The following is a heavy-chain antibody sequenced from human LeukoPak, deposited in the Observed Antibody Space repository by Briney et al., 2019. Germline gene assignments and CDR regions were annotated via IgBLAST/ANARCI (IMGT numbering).Heavy chain of an antibody. CDR1: GGTFRSYA. V-gene: IGHV1-69*06. CDR2: IILIFGTA. D-gene: IGHD6-13*01. Sequence: GSSVKVSCKASGGTFRSYAISWVRQAPGQGPEWMGGIILIFGTANYAQKSQGRVTITADKSTGTAYMELSSLRSEDTAVYYCAGSDVAGWFDPWGQGTLVTVSS. J-gene: IGHJ5*02. CDR3: AGSDVAGWFDP.